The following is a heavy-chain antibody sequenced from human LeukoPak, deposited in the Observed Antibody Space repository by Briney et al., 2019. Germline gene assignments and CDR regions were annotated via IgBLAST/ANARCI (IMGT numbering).Heavy chain of an antibody. CDR1: GYTFTSYA. D-gene: IGHD3-10*01. J-gene: IGHJ4*02. CDR3: ARGRLSTLWFGELSHLDY. V-gene: IGHV1-3*03. Sequence: VASVKVSCKASGYTFTSYAMHWVRQAPGQRLEWMGWINAGNGNTKYSQKFQGRVTITRDTSASTAYMELSSLRSEDMAVYYCARGRLSTLWFGELSHLDYWGQGTLVTVSS. CDR2: INAGNGNT.